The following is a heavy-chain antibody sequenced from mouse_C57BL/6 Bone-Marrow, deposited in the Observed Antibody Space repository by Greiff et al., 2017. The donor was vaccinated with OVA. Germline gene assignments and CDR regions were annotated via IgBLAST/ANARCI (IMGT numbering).Heavy chain of an antibody. Sequence: QVTLKVSGPGILQPSQTLSLTCSFSGFSLSTFGMGVVWIRQQSGKGLEWLAHSWWDDDKYYNPALKRRLTISKDTAKNQVFLKIANVDTADTATYYCARHPPVSYDLDYWGKGTSVTVSS. J-gene: IGHJ4*01. CDR3: ARHPPVSYDLDY. CDR1: GFSLSTFGMG. V-gene: IGHV8-8*01. CDR2: SWWDDDK.